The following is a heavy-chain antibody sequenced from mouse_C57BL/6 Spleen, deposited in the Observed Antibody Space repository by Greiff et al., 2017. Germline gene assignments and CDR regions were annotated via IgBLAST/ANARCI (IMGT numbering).Heavy chain of an antibody. V-gene: IGHV5-17*01. D-gene: IGHD1-1*01. J-gene: IGHJ2*01. CDR1: GFTFTDYG. Sequence: EVHLVESGGGLVTPGGSLKLSCAASGFTFTDYGMHWVRQAPGKGLEWVAYISSGSSTIYYADTVKGRFTISRDNAKNTLFLQMTSLRSEDTAMYYCARRDYYGSSYGFDYWGKGTTLTVSS. CDR3: ARRDYYGSSYGFDY. CDR2: ISSGSSTI.